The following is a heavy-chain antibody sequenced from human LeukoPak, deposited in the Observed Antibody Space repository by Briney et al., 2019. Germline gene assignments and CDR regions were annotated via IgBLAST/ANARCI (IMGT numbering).Heavy chain of an antibody. CDR1: GFTFNSYW. D-gene: IGHD1-26*01. V-gene: IGHV3-7*01. J-gene: IGHJ4*02. Sequence: PGGSLRLSRAASGFTFNSYWKTGVRQAPGRGLEWVANIKEDGSETFYGDSVKGRFTISRDNAENSLNLQMNNLRPEDTAMYYCGSPLCGATSPGYWGQETLVTVSS. CDR3: GSPLCGATSPGY. CDR2: IKEDGSET.